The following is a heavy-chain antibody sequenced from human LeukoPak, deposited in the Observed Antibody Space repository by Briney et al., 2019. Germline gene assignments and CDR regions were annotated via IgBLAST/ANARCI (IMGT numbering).Heavy chain of an antibody. D-gene: IGHD6-19*01. J-gene: IGHJ4*02. V-gene: IGHV4-39*07. Sequence: KTSETLSLTCTVSGGSISSSSYYWGWIRQPPGKGLEWIGSIYYSGSTYYNPSLKSRVTISVDTSKNQFSLKLTSVTAADTAVYYCARDQRDGSGWLSRWAPGERYFDYWGQGTLVTVSS. CDR1: GGSISSSSYY. CDR3: ARDQRDGSGWLSRWAPGERYFDY. CDR2: IYYSGST.